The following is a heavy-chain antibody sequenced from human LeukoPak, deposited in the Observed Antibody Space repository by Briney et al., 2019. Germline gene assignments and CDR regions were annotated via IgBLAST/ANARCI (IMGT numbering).Heavy chain of an antibody. CDR3: ARFLRPYYDILTGYSSPFDY. D-gene: IGHD3-9*01. CDR2: IYPGDSDT. J-gene: IGHJ4*02. V-gene: IGHV5-51*01. CDR1: GYSFTSYW. Sequence: GESLKISCKGSGYSFTSYWIGWVRQMPGKGLEWMGIIYPGDSDTGYSPSFQGQVTISADKSISTAYLQWSSLKASDTAMYYCARFLRPYYDILTGYSSPFDYWGQGTLVTVSS.